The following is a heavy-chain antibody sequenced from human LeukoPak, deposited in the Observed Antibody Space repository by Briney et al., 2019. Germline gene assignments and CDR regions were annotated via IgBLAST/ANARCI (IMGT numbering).Heavy chain of an antibody. V-gene: IGHV1-18*01. CDR2: ISAYNGYT. Sequence: ASVKVSCKASGYTFTSYAISWVRQAPGQGLEWMGWISAYNGYTNYAQNLQGRVTMTTDTSTRTAYMELTSLRSDDTAVYYCARALARDVYNINWFDPWGQGTLVTVSS. CDR3: ARALARDVYNINWFDP. CDR1: GYTFTSYA. D-gene: IGHD5-24*01. J-gene: IGHJ5*02.